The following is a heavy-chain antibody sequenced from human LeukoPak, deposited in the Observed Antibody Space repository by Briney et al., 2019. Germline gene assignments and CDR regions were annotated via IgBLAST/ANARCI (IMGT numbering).Heavy chain of an antibody. CDR3: ARVVGIAAAAQAPSIDY. D-gene: IGHD6-13*01. V-gene: IGHV3-48*02. CDR1: GFTFSSYS. Sequence: GGSLRLSCAASGFTFSSYSMNWVRQAPGKGLEWVSYISSSSNTIYYADSVKGRFTISRDNAKNSLYLQMNSLRDEDTAVYYCARVVGIAAAAQAPSIDYWGQGNLVTVSS. CDR2: ISSSSNTI. J-gene: IGHJ4*02.